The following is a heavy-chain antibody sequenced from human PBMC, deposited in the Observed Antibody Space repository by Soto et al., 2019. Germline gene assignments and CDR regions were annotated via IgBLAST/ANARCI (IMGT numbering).Heavy chain of an antibody. J-gene: IGHJ4*02. CDR3: ARLDCHTDCRQYFFDW. CDR1: GYNFTNYW. V-gene: IGHV5-10-1*01. CDR2: IDPHDSYA. D-gene: IGHD2-21*02. Sequence: ESLTISCQTSGYNFTNYWITWLRRLPGKGLEWMGRIDPHDSYANYNPSFEGHGTLSVDKSIATASLQWRNSKASDNAISSWARLDCHTDCRQYFFDWWGQG.